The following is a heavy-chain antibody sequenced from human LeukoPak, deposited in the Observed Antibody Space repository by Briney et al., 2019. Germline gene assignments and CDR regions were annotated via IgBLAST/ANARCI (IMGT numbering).Heavy chain of an antibody. D-gene: IGHD5-12*01. CDR1: GGSISSYY. J-gene: IGHJ6*03. CDR2: IYYSGST. CDR3: ARDRYSGYIYYYYMDV. V-gene: IGHV4-59*01. Sequence: SETLSLTCTVSGGSISSYYWSWIRQPPGKGLEWIGYIYYSGSTNYNPSLKSRVTISVDTSKNQFSLKLSSVTAADTAVYYCARDRYSGYIYYYYMDVWGKGTTVTVSS.